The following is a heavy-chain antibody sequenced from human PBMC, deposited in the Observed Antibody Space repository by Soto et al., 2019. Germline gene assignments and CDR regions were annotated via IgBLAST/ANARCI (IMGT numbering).Heavy chain of an antibody. CDR2: IYWDDDK. CDR1: GFSLTTNGVS. Sequence: QITLKESGPTLVKPTQTLTLTCTFSGFSLTTNGVSVGWIRQPPGKALEWLALIYWDDDKRYNPSLKSRLTITKCTSKNQVVLSMTNVDPVDTATYYCAHRLENLTRFDSWGQGTLVTVSS. V-gene: IGHV2-5*02. CDR3: AHRLENLTRFDS. D-gene: IGHD3-3*01. J-gene: IGHJ4*02.